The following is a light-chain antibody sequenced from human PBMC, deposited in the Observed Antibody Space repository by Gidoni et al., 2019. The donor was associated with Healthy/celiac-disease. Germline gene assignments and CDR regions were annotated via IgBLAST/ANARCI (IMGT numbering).Light chain of an antibody. V-gene: IGLV3-19*01. CDR2: GKN. CDR1: SPRSYY. CDR3: NSRDSSGNHYV. Sequence: SSELTQDPAVSVALGQTVRITCQGDSPRSYYASWYQQKPGQAPVLVIYGKNNRPSGIPDRFSGSSSGNTASLTITWAQAEDEADYYCNSRDSSGNHYVFGTGTKVTVL. J-gene: IGLJ1*01.